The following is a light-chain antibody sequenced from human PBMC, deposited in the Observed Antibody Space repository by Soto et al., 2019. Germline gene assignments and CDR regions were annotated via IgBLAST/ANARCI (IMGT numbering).Light chain of an antibody. J-gene: IGKJ1*01. CDR2: KAS. CDR3: QQYETFSGT. CDR1: ESISNW. V-gene: IGKV1-5*03. Sequence: DIQMTQSPSTLSASVGDRVIITCRASESISNWLAWYQQKPGKAPNLLIYKASSLKSGVPLRFSGSGSGTEFTLTINSLQPDDFATYYCQQYETFSGTFGPGTKVDIK.